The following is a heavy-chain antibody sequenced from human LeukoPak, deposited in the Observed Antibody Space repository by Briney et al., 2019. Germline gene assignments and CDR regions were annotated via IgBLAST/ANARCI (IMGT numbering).Heavy chain of an antibody. V-gene: IGHV4-31*03. J-gene: IGHJ4*02. CDR2: IYYSGST. CDR3: AREGTTGWAF. Sequence: SETLSLTCTVSGGSISSGGYYWNWIRQHPGKGLEWIGYIYYSGSTYYNPSLKSRVTMSVDTSKNQLSLKVSSVTAADTAVYFCAREGTTGWAFWGQGTLVTVSS. CDR1: GGSISSGGYY. D-gene: IGHD1-1*01.